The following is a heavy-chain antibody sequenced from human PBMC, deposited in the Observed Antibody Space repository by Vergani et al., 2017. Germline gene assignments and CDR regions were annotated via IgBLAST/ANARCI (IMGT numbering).Heavy chain of an antibody. J-gene: IGHJ6*02. Sequence: QVQLVQSGAEVKKPGSSVKVSCKASVGTFSSYAISWVRQAPGQGLEWMGGIIPFFGTANYAQKFQGRATITADESTSTAYMELSSLRSEDTAVNYCASRSGSGNYRYYYGMDVWGQGTTVTVSS. D-gene: IGHD3-10*01. V-gene: IGHV1-69*12. CDR1: VGTFSSYA. CDR2: IIPFFGTA. CDR3: ASRSGSGNYRYYYGMDV.